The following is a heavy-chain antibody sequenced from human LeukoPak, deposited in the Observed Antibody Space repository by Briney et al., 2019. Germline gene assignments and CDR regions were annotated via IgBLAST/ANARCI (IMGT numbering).Heavy chain of an antibody. D-gene: IGHD3-10*01. CDR1: GGSMSGYY. J-gene: IGHJ4*02. CDR3: ASTYGSGSYGLDY. CDR2: IYYTGKT. V-gene: IGHV4-59*01. Sequence: ETLSLTCTVSGGSMSGYYWSWLRQPPGKGLEWIAYIYYTGKTNYNPSLNSRVTISVDTSKNQFSLKLSSVTAADTAVYYCASTYGSGSYGLDYWGQGTLVTVSS.